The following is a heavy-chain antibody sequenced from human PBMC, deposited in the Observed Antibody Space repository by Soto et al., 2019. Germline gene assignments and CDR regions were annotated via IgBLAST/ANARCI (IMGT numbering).Heavy chain of an antibody. V-gene: IGHV4-59*08. D-gene: IGHD2-15*01. CDR3: ARGTPSPLIVRSSRGPWFHP. CDR2: MYYGGRT. J-gene: IGHJ5*02. CDR1: GGSISSYY. Sequence: PETLSLTCTVSGGSISSYYWSWIRQPPGKGLEWIGYMYYGGRTNYNPSLKSRVTISVDTSKMQVSLKLSSVTAADTAVYFCARGTPSPLIVRSSRGPWFHPWGQGTIVTVS.